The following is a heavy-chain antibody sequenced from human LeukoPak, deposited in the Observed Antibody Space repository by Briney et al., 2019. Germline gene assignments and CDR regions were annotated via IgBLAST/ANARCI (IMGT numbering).Heavy chain of an antibody. CDR1: GFTFSNYA. V-gene: IGHV3-23*01. J-gene: IGHJ4*02. CDR3: ARAPQGWFPYFDY. CDR2: ISGSGGST. D-gene: IGHD3-10*01. Sequence: PGGSLRLSCAASGFTFSNYAVSWVRQAPGKGLEWVAVISGSGGSTHYADSVKGRFTISRDNSKNTLYLQMNSLRAEDTAVYYCARAPQGWFPYFDYWGQGTLVTVSS.